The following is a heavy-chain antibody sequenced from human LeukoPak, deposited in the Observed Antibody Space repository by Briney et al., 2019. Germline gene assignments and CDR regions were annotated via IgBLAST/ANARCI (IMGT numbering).Heavy chain of an antibody. CDR3: ARGLDVTTVENYFDY. D-gene: IGHD4-17*01. CDR2: INRSGST. J-gene: IGHJ4*02. CDR1: GGSFSGYY. Sequence: SETLSLTCAVYGGSFSGYYWSWIRQPPGKGLEWIGEINRSGSTNYNPSLKSRVTISVDTSKNQFSLKLSSVTAADTAVYYCARGLDVTTVENYFDYWGQGTLVTVSS. V-gene: IGHV4-34*01.